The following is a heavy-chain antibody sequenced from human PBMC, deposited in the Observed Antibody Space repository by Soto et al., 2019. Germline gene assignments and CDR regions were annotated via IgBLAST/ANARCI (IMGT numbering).Heavy chain of an antibody. CDR2: ISNSGST. V-gene: IGHV4-59*01. D-gene: IGHD1-26*01. CDR1: GGSISSFH. J-gene: IGHJ1*01. Sequence: PSETLSLTCTVSGGSISSFHWSWMRQPPGKGLEWIGFISNSGSTNYNPSLKSRVTISLDTSKNQFSLKLSSVSAADKAVYYCERRLVGASTGFQNWGQGTLVTVSS. CDR3: ERRLVGASTGFQN.